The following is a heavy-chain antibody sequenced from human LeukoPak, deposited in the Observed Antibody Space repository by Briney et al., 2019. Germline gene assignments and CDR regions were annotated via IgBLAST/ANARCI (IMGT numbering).Heavy chain of an antibody. Sequence: PSETLSLTCTVSGGSISGYFWSWIRQPAGRKLEWIGRVYSSGSTNYKPSLVSRVTMSVDTSKNLFSLRLNSVTAADTAVYFCARASRSYSSTYFDFWGLGTLVTVSS. CDR2: VYSSGST. CDR3: ARASRSYSSTYFDF. J-gene: IGHJ4*02. V-gene: IGHV4-4*07. CDR1: GGSISGYF. D-gene: IGHD4-11*01.